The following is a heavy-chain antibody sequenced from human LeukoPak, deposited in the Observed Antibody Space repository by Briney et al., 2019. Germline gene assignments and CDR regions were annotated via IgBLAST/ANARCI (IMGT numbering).Heavy chain of an antibody. CDR3: AREGIAVAANPYYFDY. J-gene: IGHJ4*02. D-gene: IGHD6-19*01. V-gene: IGHV1-69*13. Sequence: SVKVSCKASGGTFSSYAISWVRQAPGQGLEWMGGIIPIFGTANYAQKFQGRVTITADESTSTAYMELSSLRSEDTAVYYCAREGIAVAANPYYFDYWGQGNLVTVSS. CDR2: IIPIFGTA. CDR1: GGTFSSYA.